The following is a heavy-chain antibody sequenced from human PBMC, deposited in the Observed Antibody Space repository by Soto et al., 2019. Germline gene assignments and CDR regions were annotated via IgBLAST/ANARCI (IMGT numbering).Heavy chain of an antibody. J-gene: IGHJ4*02. V-gene: IGHV1-3*01. Sequence: QVQLVQSGAEVKKPGASVKVSCKASGYTFTSYAMHWVRQAPGQRLEWMGWINAGNGNTKYSQKFQGRVTITRDTSASTAYMELSSLRSEDTAVYYCARGALGYCSSTSCAFGVYWGQGTLVTVSS. CDR1: GYTFTSYA. D-gene: IGHD2-2*01. CDR2: INAGNGNT. CDR3: ARGALGYCSSTSCAFGVY.